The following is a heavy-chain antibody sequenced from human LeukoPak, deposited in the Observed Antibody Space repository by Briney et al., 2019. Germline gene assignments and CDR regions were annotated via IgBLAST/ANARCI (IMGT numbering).Heavy chain of an antibody. J-gene: IGHJ4*02. CDR1: GFTFSSYG. Sequence: GGSLRLSCAASGFTFSSYGMHWVRQAPGKGLEGVAVISYDGSNKYYADSVKGRFTISRDNSKNTLYLQMNSLRAEDTAVYYCAKDSRGYCSGGSCYVGYWGQGTLVTVSS. V-gene: IGHV3-30*18. CDR2: ISYDGSNK. D-gene: IGHD2-15*01. CDR3: AKDSRGYCSGGSCYVGY.